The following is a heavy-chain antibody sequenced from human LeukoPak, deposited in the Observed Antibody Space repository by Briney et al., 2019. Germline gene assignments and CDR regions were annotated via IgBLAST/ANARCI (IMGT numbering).Heavy chain of an antibody. D-gene: IGHD3-22*01. CDR3: ARIYYDSSGYSYFDC. J-gene: IGHJ4*02. CDR2: INPNSGGT. CDR1: GYTFTSYA. V-gene: IGHV1-2*02. Sequence: GASVKVSCKASGYTFTSYAMHWVRQAPGQGLEWMGWINPNSGGTNYAQKFQGRVTMTRDTSISTAYMELSRLRSDDTAVYYCARIYYDSSGYSYFDCWGQGTLVTVSS.